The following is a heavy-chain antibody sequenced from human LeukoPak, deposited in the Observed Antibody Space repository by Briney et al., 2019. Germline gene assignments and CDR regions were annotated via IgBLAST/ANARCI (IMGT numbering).Heavy chain of an antibody. CDR3: ASRGGTRLYYYYMDV. J-gene: IGHJ6*03. CDR2: ISGSGGST. CDR1: GFTFMNYA. D-gene: IGHD2-15*01. Sequence: GSLRLSCATSGFTFMNYAMSWVRQAPGKGLEWVSGISGSGGSTYYADSLKGRFTISRDNSKDTLYLQMNSLRAEDTAVYYCASRGGTRLYYYYMDVWGKGTTVTVSS. V-gene: IGHV3-23*01.